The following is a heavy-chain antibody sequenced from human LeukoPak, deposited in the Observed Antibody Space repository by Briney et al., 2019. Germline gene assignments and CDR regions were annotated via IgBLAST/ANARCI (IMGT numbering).Heavy chain of an antibody. CDR1: GFTFSSYS. V-gene: IGHV3-21*01. CDR3: ATTGAVAGTY. J-gene: IGHJ4*02. Sequence: GGSLRLSCAASGFTFSSYSMNWVRQAPGKGLEWISSISSSSSYIYYADSVKGRFTISRDNAKNSLYLQMNSLRAEDTAVYYCATTGAVAGTYWGQGTLVTVSS. D-gene: IGHD6-19*01. CDR2: ISSSSSYI.